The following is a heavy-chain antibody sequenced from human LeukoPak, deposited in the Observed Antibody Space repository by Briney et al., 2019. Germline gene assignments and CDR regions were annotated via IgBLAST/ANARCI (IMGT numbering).Heavy chain of an antibody. CDR3: ARFEEYYDILTGYVY. Sequence: SVKVSCKASGGTFSSYAISWVRQAPGQGLEWMGGIIPIFGTANYAQKFQGRVTITADESTSTAYMELSSLRSEDTAVYYCARFEEYYDILTGYVYWGQGTLVTVSS. CDR2: IIPIFGTA. CDR1: GGTFSSYA. J-gene: IGHJ4*02. D-gene: IGHD3-9*01. V-gene: IGHV1-69*13.